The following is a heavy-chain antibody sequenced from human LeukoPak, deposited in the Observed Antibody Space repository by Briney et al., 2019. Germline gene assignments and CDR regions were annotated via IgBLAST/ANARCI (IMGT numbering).Heavy chain of an antibody. D-gene: IGHD6-13*01. V-gene: IGHV5-51*01. CDR2: IYPGESDT. J-gene: IGHJ4*02. CDR1: GYRFTSYW. CDR3: ARHVGYSSSWYPYFGY. Sequence: GESLKISGKGSGYRFTSYWIGWVRQMPGKGLEWMGIIYPGESDTRFSPSFQGQVTISANRSISTAYLQWSSLEASDPAMYYCARHVGYSSSWYPYFGYWGQATQVTVSS.